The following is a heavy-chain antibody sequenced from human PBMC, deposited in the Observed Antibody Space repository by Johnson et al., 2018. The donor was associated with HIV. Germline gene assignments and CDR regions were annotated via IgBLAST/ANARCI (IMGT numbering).Heavy chain of an antibody. J-gene: IGHJ3*02. Sequence: YAMHWVRQATGKGLEWVSAIGPTGDTYYPGSVRGRFTISRDNAKNSLYLQMNSLRAEDTALYYCARDFVAFGECTAFDIWGQGTMVAVSS. CDR2: IGPTGDT. CDR3: ARDFVAFGECTAFDI. CDR1: YA. D-gene: IGHD3-10*01. V-gene: IGHV3-13*01.